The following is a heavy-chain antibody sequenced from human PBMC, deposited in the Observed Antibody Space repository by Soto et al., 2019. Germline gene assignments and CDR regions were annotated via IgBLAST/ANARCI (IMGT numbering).Heavy chain of an antibody. CDR1: GFTVSSYA. CDR2: ISGSGGST. J-gene: IGHJ4*02. V-gene: IGHV3-23*01. D-gene: IGHD3-10*01. CDR3: AKSYYYGSGSHTYYFDY. Sequence: EVQLLESGGGLVQPGGSLRLSCAASGFTVSSYAMSWVRQAPGKGLEWVSAISGSGGSTYYADSVKGRFTISRDNSKNTLYLQMNSLRAEDTAVYDCAKSYYYGSGSHTYYFDYWGEGTLVTVSS.